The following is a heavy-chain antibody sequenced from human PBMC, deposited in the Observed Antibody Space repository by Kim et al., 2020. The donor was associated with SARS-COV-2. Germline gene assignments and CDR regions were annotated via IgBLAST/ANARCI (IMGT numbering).Heavy chain of an antibody. Sequence: GGSLRLSCAASGFTFSSNWMSWVRQAPGKGLEWVANIKQDGSEKYYVDSVKGRFTISRDNAKNSLYLQMNSLRAEDTAVYYCASQRYDFWSDYHIWGQGTMVTVSS. CDR1: GFTFSSNW. J-gene: IGHJ3*02. CDR2: IKQDGSEK. V-gene: IGHV3-7*01. D-gene: IGHD3-3*01. CDR3: ASQRYDFWSDYHI.